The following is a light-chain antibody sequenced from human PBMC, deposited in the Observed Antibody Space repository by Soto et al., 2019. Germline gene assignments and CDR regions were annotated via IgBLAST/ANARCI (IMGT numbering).Light chain of an antibody. CDR3: SSYTTIKTVV. J-gene: IGLJ2*01. CDR1: SSDVGSYNL. Sequence: QSVLTQPASVSGSPGQSITISCTETSSDVGSYNLVSWYQQHPGKAPKLIIFEVSNRPSGISDRFSGFKSANTAYLTISGVQPEDEADYHCSSYTTIKTVVFGGGTKLTVL. V-gene: IGLV2-14*02. CDR2: EVS.